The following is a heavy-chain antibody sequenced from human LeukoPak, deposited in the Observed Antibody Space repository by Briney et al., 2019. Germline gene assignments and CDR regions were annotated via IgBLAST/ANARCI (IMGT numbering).Heavy chain of an antibody. J-gene: IGHJ5*02. V-gene: IGHV1-24*01. CDR2: FDPEDGET. CDR3: AREPTYYDFWSGYHFMFDP. CDR1: GYTLTELS. Sequence: ASVKVSCKVSGYTLTELSMHWVRQAPGKGLEWMGGFDPEDGETIYAQKFQGRVTITRDTSASTAYMELSSLRSEDTAVYYCAREPTYYDFWSGYHFMFDPWGQGTLVTVSS. D-gene: IGHD3-3*01.